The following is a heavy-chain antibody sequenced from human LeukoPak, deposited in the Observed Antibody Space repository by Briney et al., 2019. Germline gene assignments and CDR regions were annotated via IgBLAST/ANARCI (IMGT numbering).Heavy chain of an antibody. V-gene: IGHV3-11*03. D-gene: IGHD3-10*01. Sequence: PGGSLRLSCAASGFTFIDYYMSWLRQAPGKGLEWVSYISSSSSYTNYADSVKGRFTISRDNAKNSLYLQMNSLRAEDTAVYYCASRHYGSGSYPNYWGQGTLVTVSS. CDR2: ISSSSSYT. J-gene: IGHJ4*02. CDR3: ASRHYGSGSYPNY. CDR1: GFTFIDYY.